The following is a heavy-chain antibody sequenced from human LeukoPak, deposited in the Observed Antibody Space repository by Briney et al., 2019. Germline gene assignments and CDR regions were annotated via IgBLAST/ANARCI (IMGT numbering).Heavy chain of an antibody. CDR3: ARGPRVWSGYYTPSYYYYYMDV. D-gene: IGHD3-3*01. J-gene: IGHJ6*03. CDR2: MDPNSGNT. V-gene: IGHV1-8*03. Sequence: ASVKLTCKASGYTFTSYDINWVRQATAQGLEWMGWMDPNSGNTACAQKFQGRVTITRNTSISTAYMQLSSLRSEDTAVYYCARGPRVWSGYYTPSYYYYYMDVWGKGTTVTVSS. CDR1: GYTFTSYD.